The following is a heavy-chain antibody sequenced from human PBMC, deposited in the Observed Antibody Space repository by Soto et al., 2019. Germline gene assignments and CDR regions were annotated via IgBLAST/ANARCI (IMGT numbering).Heavy chain of an antibody. Sequence: PSETLSLTCTVSGGSISRSTYYWGWIRQPPGKGLEWIGSIYYSGSTYYRPSLKSRVTISVDTSKNQFSLKLSSVTAADTAVYYCARGLTYYYDSSGYPPPGDYWGQGTLVTVSS. D-gene: IGHD3-22*01. J-gene: IGHJ4*02. CDR1: GGSISRSTYY. V-gene: IGHV4-39*07. CDR3: ARGLTYYYDSSGYPPPGDY. CDR2: IYYSGST.